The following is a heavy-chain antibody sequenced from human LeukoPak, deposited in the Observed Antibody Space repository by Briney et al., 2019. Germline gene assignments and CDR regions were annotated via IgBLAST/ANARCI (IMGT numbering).Heavy chain of an antibody. CDR3: AKGTWTALNNAFDI. D-gene: IGHD3/OR15-3a*01. CDR1: GFTFDDYA. Sequence: GGSLRLSCAASGFTFDDYAMHWVRQAPGKGLEWVSGISWNSGSIGYADSVKGRFTISRDNAKNSLYLQMNSLRAEDMALYYCAKGTWTALNNAFDIWGQGTMVTVSS. CDR2: ISWNSGSI. V-gene: IGHV3-9*03. J-gene: IGHJ3*02.